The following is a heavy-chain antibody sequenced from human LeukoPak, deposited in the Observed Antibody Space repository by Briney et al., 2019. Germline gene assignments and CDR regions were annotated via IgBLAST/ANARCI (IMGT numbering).Heavy chain of an antibody. CDR3: ARGGRRGYDYVWGSYRLDY. CDR2: INHSGST. Sequence: SETLSLTCAVYGGSFSGYYWSWIRQPPGKGLEWIGEINHSGSTNYNPSLKSRVTISVDTSKNQFPLKLSSVTAADTAVYYCARGGRRGYDYVWGSYRLDYWGQGTLVTVSS. D-gene: IGHD3-16*02. J-gene: IGHJ4*02. V-gene: IGHV4-34*01. CDR1: GGSFSGYY.